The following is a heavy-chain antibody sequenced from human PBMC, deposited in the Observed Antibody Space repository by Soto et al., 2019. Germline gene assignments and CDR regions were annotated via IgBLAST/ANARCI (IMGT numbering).Heavy chain of an antibody. CDR2: MNPNSGNT. Sequence: RASVKVSCKASGYTFTSYDINWVRQATGQGLEWMGWMNPNSGNTGYAQKFQGRVTMTRNTSISTAYMELSSLRSEDTAVYYCARTTVVTPGAFDIWGQGTMVTVS. CDR3: ARTTVVTPGAFDI. CDR1: GYTFTSYD. D-gene: IGHD4-17*01. V-gene: IGHV1-8*01. J-gene: IGHJ3*02.